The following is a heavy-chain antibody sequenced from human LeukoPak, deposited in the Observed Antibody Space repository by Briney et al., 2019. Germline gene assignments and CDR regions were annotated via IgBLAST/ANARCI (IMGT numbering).Heavy chain of an antibody. V-gene: IGHV3-23*01. D-gene: IGHD4-17*01. CDR2: ISGSGGST. CDR1: GFTFSSYA. CDR3: AKDLTTVTTGRYYFDY. Sequence: GGSLRLSCAAFGFTFSSYAMSGVRQAPGKGLEWVSAISGSGGSTYYADSVKGRFTISRDNSKNTLYLQMNSLRAEDTAVYYCAKDLTTVTTGRYYFDYWGQGTLVTVSS. J-gene: IGHJ4*02.